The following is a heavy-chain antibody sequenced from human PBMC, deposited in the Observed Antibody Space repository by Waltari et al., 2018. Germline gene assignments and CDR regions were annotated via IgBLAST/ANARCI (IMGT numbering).Heavy chain of an antibody. J-gene: IGHJ6*03. Sequence: QVQLQQWGAGLLKPSETLSLTCAVYGGSFSGYYWSWIRQPPGKGLEWIGEINHSRSTNYTPSLKSRVTISVDTSKNQFSLKLSSVTAADTAVYYCARGGYSGAIHYYYYMDVWGKGTTVTVSS. CDR1: GGSFSGYY. D-gene: IGHD6-13*01. CDR2: INHSRST. CDR3: ARGGYSGAIHYYYYMDV. V-gene: IGHV4-34*01.